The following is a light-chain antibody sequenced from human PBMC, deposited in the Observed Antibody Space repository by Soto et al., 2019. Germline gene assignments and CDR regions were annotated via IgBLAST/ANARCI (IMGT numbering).Light chain of an antibody. CDR3: QQYGSSQWT. CDR2: GAS. CDR1: QSVSSSY. J-gene: IGKJ1*01. V-gene: IGKV3-20*01. Sequence: EIVLSQSPGTLYMSPGERATLSCRASQSVSSSYLAWYQQKPGQAPRLLIYGASSRATGIPDRFSGSGSGTDFTLTISRLEPEDFAVYYCQQYGSSQWTFGQGTKV.